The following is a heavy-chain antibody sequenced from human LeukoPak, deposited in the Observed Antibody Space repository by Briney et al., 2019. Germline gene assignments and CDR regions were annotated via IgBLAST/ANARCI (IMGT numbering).Heavy chain of an antibody. J-gene: IGHJ6*03. CDR1: GGTFSSYA. D-gene: IGHD6-6*01. V-gene: IGHV1-69*05. Sequence: SVKVSCKASGGTFSSYAISWVRQAPGQGLEWMGGIIPIFGTANYAQKFQGRVTITTDESTSTAYMELSSPRSEDTAVYYCARVKVVAARYYYMDVWGKGTTVTVSS. CDR3: ARVKVVAARYYYMDV. CDR2: IIPIFGTA.